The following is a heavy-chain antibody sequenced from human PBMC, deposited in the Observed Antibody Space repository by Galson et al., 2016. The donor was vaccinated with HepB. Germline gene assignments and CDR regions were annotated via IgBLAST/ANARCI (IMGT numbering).Heavy chain of an antibody. J-gene: IGHJ4*02. CDR3: SRATKLYYYDSSGYGY. V-gene: IGHV3-49*03. CDR2: IRSKTYGATT. Sequence: SLRLSCAASGFTFGDYAMSEFRQAPGMGLEWVGFIRSKTYGATTEYAASVKGRFSISRDDSNSIAYLQMNSLKTEDTAVYYCSRATKLYYYDSSGYGYWGQGTLVTVSS. D-gene: IGHD3-22*01. CDR1: GFTFGDYA.